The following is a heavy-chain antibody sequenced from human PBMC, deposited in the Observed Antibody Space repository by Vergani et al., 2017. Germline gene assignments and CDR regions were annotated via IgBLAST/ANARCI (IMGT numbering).Heavy chain of an antibody. CDR1: GGSFSGYY. Sequence: QVQLQQWGAGLLKPSETLSLTCAVYGGSFSGYYWSWIRQPPGKGLEWIGEINHSGSTNYNPSLKSRVTISVDTSKNQFSLKLSSVTAADTAVYYCARSKLRSTSRVSGAKKHDAFDIWGQGTTVTVSS. D-gene: IGHD2-2*01. CDR3: ARSKLRSTSRVSGAKKHDAFDI. CDR2: INHSGST. V-gene: IGHV4-34*01. J-gene: IGHJ3*02.